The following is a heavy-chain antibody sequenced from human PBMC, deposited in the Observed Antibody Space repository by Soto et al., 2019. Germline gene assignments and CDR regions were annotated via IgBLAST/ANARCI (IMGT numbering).Heavy chain of an antibody. D-gene: IGHD2-2*03. V-gene: IGHV4-28*03. CDR2: IYYNGNT. J-gene: IGHJ4*02. Sequence: PSETLSLTCAVSGYSISSSNWWGWIRQPPGKGLEWIGYIYYNGNTKYSPSLKSRVTMSVDTSKNHFSLKLISVTTADTAVYFCAREGNLGRWIQPLDSWGQGTLVTVSS. CDR1: GYSISSSNW. CDR3: AREGNLGRWIQPLDS.